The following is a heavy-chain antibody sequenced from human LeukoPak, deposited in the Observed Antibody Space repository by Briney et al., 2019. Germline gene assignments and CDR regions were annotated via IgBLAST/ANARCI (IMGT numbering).Heavy chain of an antibody. J-gene: IGHJ3*02. CDR1: GYTFTTYY. V-gene: IGHV1-46*01. D-gene: IGHD3-22*01. CDR3: TRTYYHDSSGYYYGRDAFDI. Sequence: ASVKVSCKASGYTFTTYYIHWVRQAPGQGLEWMGIISPGGGSTSYAQKFQGRVTMTRDTSTSTVYMELSSLRSEDTAVYYCTRTYYHDSSGYYYGRDAFDIWGQGTMVTVSS. CDR2: ISPGGGST.